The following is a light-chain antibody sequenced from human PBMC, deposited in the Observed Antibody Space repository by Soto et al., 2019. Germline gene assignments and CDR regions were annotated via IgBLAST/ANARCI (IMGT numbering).Light chain of an antibody. CDR1: QSVRSS. J-gene: IGKJ1*01. Sequence: EIVMTQSPATLSVSPGERATLSCRATQSVRSSLAWYLQQPGQAPRLLIYDASKRATGIPARFSGSGSGTDFTLTISSLEPKDFAVYYCQQRSNWPGTFGQGTKVDIK. CDR2: DAS. CDR3: QQRSNWPGT. V-gene: IGKV3-11*01.